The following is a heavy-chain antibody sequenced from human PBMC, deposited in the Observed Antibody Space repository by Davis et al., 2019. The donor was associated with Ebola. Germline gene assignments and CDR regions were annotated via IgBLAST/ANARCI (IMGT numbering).Heavy chain of an antibody. CDR1: GYTFTGYY. V-gene: IGHV1-2*06. J-gene: IGHJ4*02. CDR3: AYSSSWYAPFDY. Sequence: ASVKVSCKASGYTFTGYYMHWVRQAPGQGLEWMGRINPNSGGTNYAQKFQGRVTMTRDTSISTAYMELSRLRSDDTAVYYCAYSSSWYAPFDYWGQGTLVTVSS. D-gene: IGHD6-13*01. CDR2: INPNSGGT.